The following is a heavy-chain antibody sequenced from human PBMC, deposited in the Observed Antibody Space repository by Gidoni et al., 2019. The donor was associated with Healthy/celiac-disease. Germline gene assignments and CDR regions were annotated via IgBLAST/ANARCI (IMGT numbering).Heavy chain of an antibody. CDR1: GLTLSSYS. D-gene: IGHD3-10*01. CDR3: ARDQCFGAYYYYYGMDV. V-gene: IGHV3-21*01. Sequence: EVQLVESGGGLVKTGGSLRLPCAASGLTLSSYSVNWVRPAPGKGLEWVSSIRSSSSYISYADSVKVRFTISSDNAKNSLYLQMNSLRAEDTAVYYCARDQCFGAYYYYYGMDVWGQGTTVTVSS. CDR2: IRSSSSYI. J-gene: IGHJ6*02.